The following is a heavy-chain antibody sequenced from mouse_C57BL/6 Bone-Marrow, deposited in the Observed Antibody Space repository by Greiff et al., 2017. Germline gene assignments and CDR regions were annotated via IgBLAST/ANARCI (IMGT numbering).Heavy chain of an antibody. Sequence: VKLQQPGAELVRPGSSVKLSCKASGYTFTSYWMHWVKQRPIQGLEWIGNIDPSDSEPHYNQKFKDKATLTVDKSSSTAYMQLSSLTSEDSAVYYCARRNYGSTPFDYWGQGTTLTVSS. CDR1: GYTFTSYW. J-gene: IGHJ2*01. V-gene: IGHV1-52*01. CDR2: IDPSDSEP. CDR3: ARRNYGSTPFDY. D-gene: IGHD1-1*01.